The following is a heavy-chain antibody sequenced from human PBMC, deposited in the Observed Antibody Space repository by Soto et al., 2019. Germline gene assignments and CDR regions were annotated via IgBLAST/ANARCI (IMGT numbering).Heavy chain of an antibody. CDR2: IKSKTDRGTK. D-gene: IGHD2-2*01. Sequence: EVQLVESGGGLVKPGGSLGLSCAASGFTFNIAWMNWVRQTPGKGLEWVGRIKSKTDRGTKDYAASVKGRFTISRNDSKNTVFLQMNSLQSEDTAVYYCAATPVPCSGTTCYAESYFDYWGQGTLFTVSS. V-gene: IGHV3-15*01. J-gene: IGHJ4*02. CDR1: GFTFNIAW. CDR3: AATPVPCSGTTCYAESYFDY.